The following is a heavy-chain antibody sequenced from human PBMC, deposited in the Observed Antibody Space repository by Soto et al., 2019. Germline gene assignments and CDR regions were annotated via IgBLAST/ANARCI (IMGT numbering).Heavy chain of an antibody. CDR2: IYPGDSDT. CDR1: GYSFTSYW. D-gene: IGHD6-19*01. Sequence: PGESLKISCKGSGYSFTSYWIAWVRQVPGKGLELMGVIYPGDSDTRYSPSFQGQVTISADKSISTAYLQWSSLKASDTAMYYCARLAVTGTVDAFDIWGQGTMVTVSS. J-gene: IGHJ3*02. CDR3: ARLAVTGTVDAFDI. V-gene: IGHV5-51*01.